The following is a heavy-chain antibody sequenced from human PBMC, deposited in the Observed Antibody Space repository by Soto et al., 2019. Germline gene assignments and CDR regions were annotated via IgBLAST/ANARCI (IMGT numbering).Heavy chain of an antibody. J-gene: IGHJ4*02. V-gene: IGHV1-58*01. CDR3: AADHNILTGYYSAYYFDY. Sequence: GASVKVSCKASGFTFTSSAVQWVRQARGQRLEWIGWIVVGSGNTNYAQKFQERVTITRDMSTSTAYMELSSLRSEDTAVYYCAADHNILTGYYSAYYFDYWGQGTLVTVSS. CDR1: GFTFTSSA. D-gene: IGHD3-9*01. CDR2: IVVGSGNT.